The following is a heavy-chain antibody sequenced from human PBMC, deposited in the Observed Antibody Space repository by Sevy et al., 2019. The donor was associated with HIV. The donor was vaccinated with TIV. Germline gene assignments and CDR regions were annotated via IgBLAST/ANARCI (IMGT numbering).Heavy chain of an antibody. D-gene: IGHD1-26*01. CDR1: GFTFSSYA. CDR3: ARTSVGATTGFDY. CDR2: ISYDGSNK. Sequence: GGSLRLSCAASGFTFSSYAMHWVRQAPGKGLEWVAVISYDGSNKYYAYSVKGRFTISRDNSKNTLYLQMNSLRAEDTAVYYCARTSVGATTGFDYWGQGTLVTVSS. V-gene: IGHV3-30*04. J-gene: IGHJ4*02.